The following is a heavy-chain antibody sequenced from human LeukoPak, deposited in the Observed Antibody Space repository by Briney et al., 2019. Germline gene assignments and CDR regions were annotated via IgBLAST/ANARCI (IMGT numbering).Heavy chain of an antibody. CDR3: ASSRPSRDGYNVFDY. CDR2: ISPNGGST. Sequence: GGSLRLSCSASGFTFSAYVMHWVRQAPGKGLEYVSAISPNGGSTYYADSVKGRFTISRDNSKNTLYLQMSSLRVEDTAVYYCASSRPSRDGYNVFDYWGQGTLVTVSS. D-gene: IGHD5-24*01. J-gene: IGHJ4*02. CDR1: GFTFSAYV. V-gene: IGHV3-64D*06.